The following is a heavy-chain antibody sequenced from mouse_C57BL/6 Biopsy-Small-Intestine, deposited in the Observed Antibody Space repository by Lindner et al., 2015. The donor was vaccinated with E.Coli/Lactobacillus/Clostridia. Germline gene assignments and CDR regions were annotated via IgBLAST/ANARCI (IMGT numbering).Heavy chain of an antibody. V-gene: IGHV5-17*01. Sequence: VQLQESGGGLVKPGGSLKLSCAASGFTFSDYGMHWVRQAPEKGLEWVAYISSASSTIYYADTVKGRFTISRDNAKNTLFLQMTSLRSEDTAMYYCARTYGSSGYYAMDYWGQGTSVTVSS. J-gene: IGHJ4*01. CDR1: GFTFSDYG. CDR2: ISSASSTI. D-gene: IGHD1-1*01. CDR3: ARTYGSSGYYAMDY.